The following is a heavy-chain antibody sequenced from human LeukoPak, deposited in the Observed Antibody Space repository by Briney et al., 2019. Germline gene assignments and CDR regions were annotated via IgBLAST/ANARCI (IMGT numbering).Heavy chain of an antibody. CDR1: GYTFTGYH. D-gene: IGHD4-17*01. CDR3: ARNYGDYMLNWFDP. J-gene: IGHJ5*02. V-gene: IGHV1-2*02. Sequence: ASVKVSCKASGYTFTGYHMHWVRQAPGQGLEWMGWINPNSGGTNYAQKFQGRVTMTRDTSISTAYMELSRLRSDDTAVYYCARNYGDYMLNWFDPWGQGTLVTVSS. CDR2: INPNSGGT.